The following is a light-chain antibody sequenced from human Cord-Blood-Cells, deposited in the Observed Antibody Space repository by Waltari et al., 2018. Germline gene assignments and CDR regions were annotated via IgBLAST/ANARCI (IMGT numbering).Light chain of an antibody. J-gene: IGLJ2*01. Sequence: SSELTQDPAVSVALGQTVRITCQGDSLRSYYASWYQQKPGQAPVLFIFGKNNRPSGIPNRFSGSSPRKTGFLAITWAQAEDEADYYCNSRDSSGNHLVVFGGGTKLTVL. CDR1: SLRSYY. V-gene: IGLV3-19*01. CDR3: NSRDSSGNHLVV. CDR2: GKN.